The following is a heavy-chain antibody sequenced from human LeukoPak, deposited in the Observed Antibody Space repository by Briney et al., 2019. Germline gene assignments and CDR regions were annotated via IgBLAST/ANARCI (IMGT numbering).Heavy chain of an antibody. CDR1: GGSISSGSYY. CDR2: IYTSGST. Sequence: SETLSLTCTVSGGSISSGSYYWSWIRQPAGKGLEWIGRIYTSGSTNYNPSLKSRVTISADTSKNQFSLKLSSVTAAVTAVYYCARTYYYGSYYMDVWGKGTTVTISS. CDR3: ARTYYYGSYYMDV. J-gene: IGHJ6*03. V-gene: IGHV4-61*02. D-gene: IGHD3-10*01.